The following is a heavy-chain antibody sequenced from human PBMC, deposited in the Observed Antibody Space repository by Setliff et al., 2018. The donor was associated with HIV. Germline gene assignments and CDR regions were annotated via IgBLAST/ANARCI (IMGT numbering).Heavy chain of an antibody. CDR1: GFAFNNFW. D-gene: IGHD3-22*01. V-gene: IGHV3-7*03. CDR2: INRDGSAK. J-gene: IGHJ4*02. Sequence: GGSLRLSCAASGFAFNNFWMSWVRQAPGKGLEWLANINRDGSAKAYVDSVKGRFSISRDNAKNSVYLQMNSLRAEDTAVYYCARAYNVYDYRFDSSGYDYWGQGTLVTVSS. CDR3: ARAYNVYDYRFDSSGYDY.